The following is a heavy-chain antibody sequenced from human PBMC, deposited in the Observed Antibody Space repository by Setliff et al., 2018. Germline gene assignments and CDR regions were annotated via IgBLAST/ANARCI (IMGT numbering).Heavy chain of an antibody. V-gene: IGHV1-46*01. CDR1: GHTFTSYF. J-gene: IGHJ4*03. D-gene: IGHD2-8*01. CDR3: ARGLIVLPGPSGDMGYFDY. Sequence: ASVKVSCKASGHTFTSYFMQWVRQAPGQGLEWMGMINPSGGYTIYAQRFQGRVTMTRDTSTSTVYLELSSLRSEDTAVYYCARGLIVLPGPSGDMGYFDYWGQGTMVTVSS. CDR2: INPSGGYT.